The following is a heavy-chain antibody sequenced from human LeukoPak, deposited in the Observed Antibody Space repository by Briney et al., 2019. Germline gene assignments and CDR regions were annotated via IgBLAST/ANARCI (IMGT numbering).Heavy chain of an antibody. CDR3: ARDNDILTGSHNWFDP. CDR1: GYTFTSYG. D-gene: IGHD3-9*01. J-gene: IGHJ5*02. CDR2: IIPIFGTA. V-gene: IGHV1-69*13. Sequence: SVKVSCKASGYTFTSYGITWARQAPGQGLEWMGGIIPIFGTANYAQKFQGRVTITADESTSTAYMELSSLRPEDTAVYYCARDNDILTGSHNWFDPWGQGTLVTVSS.